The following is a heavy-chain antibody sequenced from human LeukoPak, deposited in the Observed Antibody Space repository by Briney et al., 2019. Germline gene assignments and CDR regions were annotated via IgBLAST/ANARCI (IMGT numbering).Heavy chain of an antibody. CDR1: GFSFTSFA. V-gene: IGHV3-30*18. J-gene: IGHJ4*02. CDR3: AKGLRGAVAGNPLDY. CDR2: ISFDGSNK. D-gene: IGHD6-19*01. Sequence: GGSLRLSCAASGFSFTSFAMHWVRQAPGKGLERVSAISFDGSNKFYADSVKGRFTISRDQYKNTLYVQMNSLRVEDTAVYFCAKGLRGAVAGNPLDYWGQGTLVTVSS.